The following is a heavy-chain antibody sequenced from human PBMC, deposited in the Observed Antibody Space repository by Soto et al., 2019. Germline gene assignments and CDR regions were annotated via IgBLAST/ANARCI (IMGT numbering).Heavy chain of an antibody. D-gene: IGHD6-13*01. CDR2: INPASGST. V-gene: IGHV1-46*01. CDR1: GYTFTHY. J-gene: IGHJ4*02. Sequence: QVQLVQSGAEVKKPGASVKLSCRTSGYTFTHYIHWVRQAPGQGLEWLAIINPASGSTNYAQDFQGRVTLPMDTSTTTVYMELSDLRADDTAIFYCARDLAAGDHWGQGTLVTVSS. CDR3: ARDLAAGDH.